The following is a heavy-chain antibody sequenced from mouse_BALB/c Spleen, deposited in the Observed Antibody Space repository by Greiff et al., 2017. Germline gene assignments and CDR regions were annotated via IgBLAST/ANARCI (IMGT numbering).Heavy chain of an antibody. D-gene: IGHD2-1*01. J-gene: IGHJ2*01. CDR2: INPYNGDT. V-gene: IGHV1-20*01. CDR3: ARGGNFLDY. CDR1: GYSFTGYF. Sequence: EVKLQESGPELVKPGASVKISCKASGYSFTGYFMNWVKQSHGKSLEWIGRINPYNGDTFYNQKFQGKASITADTSSNTAYLQLSSLTSEDTAVYYCARGGNFLDYWGQGTTLTVSS.